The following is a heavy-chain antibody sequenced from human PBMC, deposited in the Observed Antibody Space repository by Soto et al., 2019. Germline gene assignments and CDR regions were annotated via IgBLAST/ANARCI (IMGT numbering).Heavy chain of an antibody. Sequence: QVQLVQSGGEVKKPGASVKVSCKASGYSFTSYGVSWVRQAPGQGLEWMGWISAYNGNTLYAQKFQDRVTMTTDTSTRTAYMELRSLRSDDTAVYYCARRDCSGGSCYLYNWFDPWGQGTLVTVSS. D-gene: IGHD2-15*01. J-gene: IGHJ5*02. CDR2: ISAYNGNT. V-gene: IGHV1-18*01. CDR1: GYSFTSYG. CDR3: ARRDCSGGSCYLYNWFDP.